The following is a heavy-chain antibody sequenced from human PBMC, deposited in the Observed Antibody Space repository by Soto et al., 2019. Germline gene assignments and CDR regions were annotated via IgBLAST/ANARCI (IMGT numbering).Heavy chain of an antibody. Sequence: QFQRWQSGAGVRKLGSSGKVSCKASGATFGTYAISWWRRAPGQGLGWLGGFIPIFGTANYAQKFQGRVTITADESTSTDYMELSSLRSEDTAVYYCASQGATGYYYGMDVWGQGTTVTVSS. V-gene: IGHV1-69*12. CDR1: GATFGTYA. CDR2: FIPIFGTA. D-gene: IGHD4-17*01. J-gene: IGHJ6*02. CDR3: ASQGATGYYYGMDV.